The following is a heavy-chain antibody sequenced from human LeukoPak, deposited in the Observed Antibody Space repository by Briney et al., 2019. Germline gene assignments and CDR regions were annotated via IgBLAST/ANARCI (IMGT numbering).Heavy chain of an antibody. D-gene: IGHD2-2*01. V-gene: IGHV1-69*06. Sequence: SVKVSCKASGGTFSRYAISWVRQAPGQGLEWMGGIIPIFGTANYAQKFQGRVTITADKSTSTAYMELSSLRSEDTAVYYCARGDVVVPAAFLHAFDIWGQGTMATVSS. CDR2: IIPIFGTA. CDR3: ARGDVVVPAAFLHAFDI. J-gene: IGHJ3*02. CDR1: GGTFSRYA.